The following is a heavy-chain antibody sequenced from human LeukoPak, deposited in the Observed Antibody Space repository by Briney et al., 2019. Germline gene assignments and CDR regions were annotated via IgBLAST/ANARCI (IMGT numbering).Heavy chain of an antibody. CDR2: IYPYDSYT. CDR3: ARHGMTQIHRYFDL. Sequence: GESLKISCKGSGYGFTSYWNGRGRQMPWKGVEWMGIIYPYDSYTRYSPSFQGQVTISADKSISTAYVEWSMLTASDTAICECARHGMTQIHRYFDLWGRGTLVTVSS. J-gene: IGHJ2*01. V-gene: IGHV5-51*01. CDR1: GYGFTSYW.